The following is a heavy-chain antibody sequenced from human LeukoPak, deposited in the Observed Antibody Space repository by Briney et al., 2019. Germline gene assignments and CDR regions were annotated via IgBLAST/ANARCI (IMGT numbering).Heavy chain of an antibody. Sequence: GGSLRLSCAASGFTFSTYAMSWVRQAPGKGLEWVSAISHSGGSTYYADSVRGRFTISRDNSKNTLYLQMNSLRAEDTAIYYCAKELEYFGSGSYFDYWGQGTLVTVSS. D-gene: IGHD3-10*01. J-gene: IGHJ4*02. V-gene: IGHV3-23*01. CDR2: ISHSGGST. CDR3: AKELEYFGSGSYFDY. CDR1: GFTFSTYA.